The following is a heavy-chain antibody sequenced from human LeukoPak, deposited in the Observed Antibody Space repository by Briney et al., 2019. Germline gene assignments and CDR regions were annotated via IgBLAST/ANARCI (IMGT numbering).Heavy chain of an antibody. Sequence: PGGSLRLSCAASGFTFSSYWMSWVRQAPGKGLEWVANIKQDGSEKYYVDSVKDRFTISRDNAKNSLYLQMNSLRAEDTAVYYCARDQRVGATDAFDIWGQGTMVTVSS. J-gene: IGHJ3*02. CDR3: ARDQRVGATDAFDI. CDR1: GFTFSSYW. V-gene: IGHV3-7*01. CDR2: IKQDGSEK. D-gene: IGHD4-17*01.